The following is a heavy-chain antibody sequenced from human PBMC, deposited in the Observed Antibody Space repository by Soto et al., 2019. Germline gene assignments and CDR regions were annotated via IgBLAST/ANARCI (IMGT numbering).Heavy chain of an antibody. CDR2: IYYSGST. V-gene: IGHV4-39*01. CDR3: ARLRRTTVTTASFFDY. Sequence: SETLSLTCTVSGGSISSSSYYWGWIRQPPGKGLEWIGSIYYSGSTYYNQSLKSRVTISVVKSKNQFSLKLSSVTAADTAVYYCARLRRTTVTTASFFDYWGQGTLVTVSS. D-gene: IGHD4-17*01. J-gene: IGHJ4*02. CDR1: GGSISSSSYY.